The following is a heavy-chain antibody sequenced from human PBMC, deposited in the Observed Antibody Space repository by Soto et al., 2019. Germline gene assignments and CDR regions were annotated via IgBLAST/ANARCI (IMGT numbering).Heavy chain of an antibody. D-gene: IGHD2-21*01. CDR2: IYYSGST. CDR1: GGSMSSYY. CDR3: ARGGTNCGGCVDV. Sequence: SETLSLTCTVSGGSMSSYYWTWIRQPPGKGLEYIGYIYYSGSTNYNPSLKSRVTISVDTSKNQFSLKLSSVTAADTAVYYCARGGTNCGGCVDVWGQGTTVTVSS. J-gene: IGHJ6*02. V-gene: IGHV4-59*01.